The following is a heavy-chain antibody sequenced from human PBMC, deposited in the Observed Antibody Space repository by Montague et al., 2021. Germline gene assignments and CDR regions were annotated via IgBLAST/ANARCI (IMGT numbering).Heavy chain of an antibody. J-gene: IGHJ6*02. D-gene: IGHD2/OR15-2a*01. CDR1: GGSFSGYY. V-gene: IGHV4-34*01. CDR2: IHYSGST. Sequence: SETLSLTCAVYGGSFSGYYWCWIRQPPGKGLEWIGEIHYSGSTNYNSTLNRRVTISLDTSKNQFSLKLSTVTAADTAVYYCAGRKRVLHRRPSSSYYYDGMDVWGQGATVTVS. CDR3: AGRKRVLHRRPSSSYYYDGMDV.